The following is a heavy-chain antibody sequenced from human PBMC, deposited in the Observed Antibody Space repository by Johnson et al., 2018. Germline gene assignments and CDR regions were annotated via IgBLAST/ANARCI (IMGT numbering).Heavy chain of an antibody. CDR1: GGSISGYY. J-gene: IGHJ1*01. D-gene: IGHD3-22*01. CDR3: AGYVSSSGYVHH. CDR2: IYHSGST. Sequence: QVQLQESGPGLVKPSETLSLTCTVSGGSISGYYWSWIRQPPGKRLEWLGYIYHSGSTKYNPSLNSRVTMSVDASKNQCSLQLNSGTAADTAVYYLAGYVSSSGYVHHWGQGTLVTVSS. V-gene: IGHV4-59*01.